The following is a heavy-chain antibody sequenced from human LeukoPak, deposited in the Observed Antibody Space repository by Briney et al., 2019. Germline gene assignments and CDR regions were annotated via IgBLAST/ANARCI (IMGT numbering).Heavy chain of an antibody. CDR1: GYTFTSYY. CDR2: INPSGGST. Sequence: GASVKVSCKASGYTFTSYYMHWVRQAPGQGLEWMGIINPSGGSTNYAQKFQGRVTMTRDMSTSTVYMELSSLRSEDTAVYYCARDVVAGVYYFDYWGQGTLVTVSS. D-gene: IGHD6-19*01. J-gene: IGHJ4*02. CDR3: ARDVVAGVYYFDY. V-gene: IGHV1-46*01.